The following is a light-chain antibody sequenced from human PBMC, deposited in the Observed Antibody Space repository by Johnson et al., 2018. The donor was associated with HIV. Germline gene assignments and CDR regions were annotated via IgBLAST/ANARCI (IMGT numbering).Light chain of an antibody. V-gene: IGLV1-51*02. CDR2: ENT. CDR3: GTWDSSLSAGFYV. J-gene: IGLJ1*01. CDR1: SSNIGNNY. Sequence: QSVLTQPPSVSAAPGQKVTISCSGSSSNIGNNYVSWYQQLPGTAPKLLIYENTKRPSGIPDRFSGSKSGTSATLGITGLQTGDEADYYCGTWDSSLSAGFYVFGTGTKVTSL.